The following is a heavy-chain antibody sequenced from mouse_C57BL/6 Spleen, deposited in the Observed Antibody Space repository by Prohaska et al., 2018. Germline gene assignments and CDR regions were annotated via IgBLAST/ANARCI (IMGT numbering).Heavy chain of an antibody. V-gene: IGHV10-1*01. Sequence: GFSFNTYAMNWVRKAPGKGLEWVARIRSKSNNYATYYADSVKDRFTISRDDSESMLYLQMNNLKTEDTAMYYCVRRGMDYWGQGTSVTVSS. CDR3: VRRGMDY. CDR1: GFSFNTYA. J-gene: IGHJ4*01. CDR2: IRSKSNNYAT.